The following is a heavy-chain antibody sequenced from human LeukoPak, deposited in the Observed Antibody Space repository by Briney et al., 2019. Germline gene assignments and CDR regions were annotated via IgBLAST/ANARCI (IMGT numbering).Heavy chain of an antibody. V-gene: IGHV3-30*02. Sequence: GRSLRLSCAASGFTFSSYGMHWVRQAPGKGLEWVAFIRYDGSNKYYADSVKGRFTISRDNSKNTLYLQMNSLRAEDTAVYYCAYYYGSGSYLEYYFDYWGQGTLVTVSS. CDR3: AYYYGSGSYLEYYFDY. D-gene: IGHD3-10*01. CDR2: IRYDGSNK. J-gene: IGHJ4*02. CDR1: GFTFSSYG.